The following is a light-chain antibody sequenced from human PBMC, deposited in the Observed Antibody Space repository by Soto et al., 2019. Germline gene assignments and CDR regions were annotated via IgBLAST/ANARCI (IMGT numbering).Light chain of an antibody. Sequence: QSVLSQPPSVSGTPAQRVTISCSGSSSNIGSDAVNWYQQLPGTAPKLLIYTNNQRPSGVPDRFSGSKSGTSASLAISGLHSEDEADYYCATWDNSLNGYVFGAGTKLTVL. CDR1: SSNIGSDA. J-gene: IGLJ1*01. CDR2: TNN. CDR3: ATWDNSLNGYV. V-gene: IGLV1-44*01.